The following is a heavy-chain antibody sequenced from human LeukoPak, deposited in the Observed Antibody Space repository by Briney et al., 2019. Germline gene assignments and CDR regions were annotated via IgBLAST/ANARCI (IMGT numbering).Heavy chain of an antibody. D-gene: IGHD6-13*01. J-gene: IGHJ4*02. V-gene: IGHV4-39*07. CDR3: ARASYSSSWYEDY. Sequence: SETLSLTCTVSGGSISSSSYYWGWIRQPPGKGLEWIGSIYYSGSTYYNPSLKSRVTISVDTSKNQFSLKLSSVTAADTAVYYCARASYSSSWYEDYWGQGTLVTVSS. CDR2: IYYSGST. CDR1: GGSISSSSYY.